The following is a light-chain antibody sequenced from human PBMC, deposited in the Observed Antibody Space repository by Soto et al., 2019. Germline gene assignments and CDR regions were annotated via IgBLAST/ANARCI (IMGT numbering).Light chain of an antibody. CDR3: HQYSSWVT. V-gene: IGKV3-15*01. CDR1: QSITSN. Sequence: EIVMTQSPVTLSLSPGDTATLSCRASQSITSNLAWYQQKPGHPPRLVIYGASTRATGIPARFSGSGSGTEFTLTISNLQSEDFAVYYCHQYSSWVTFGGGTQLEIE. J-gene: IGKJ4*01. CDR2: GAS.